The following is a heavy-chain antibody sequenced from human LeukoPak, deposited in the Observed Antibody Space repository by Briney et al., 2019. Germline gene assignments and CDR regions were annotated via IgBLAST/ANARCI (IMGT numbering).Heavy chain of an antibody. Sequence: SETLSLTCAVYGGSVSGYYWSWIRQPPGKGLEWIGEINHSGSTNYNPSLKSRVTISVDTSKNQFSLKLSSVTAADTAVYYCARADYGDYDLGYWGQGTLVTVSS. CDR1: GGSVSGYY. CDR3: ARADYGDYDLGY. J-gene: IGHJ4*02. CDR2: INHSGST. D-gene: IGHD4-17*01. V-gene: IGHV4-34*01.